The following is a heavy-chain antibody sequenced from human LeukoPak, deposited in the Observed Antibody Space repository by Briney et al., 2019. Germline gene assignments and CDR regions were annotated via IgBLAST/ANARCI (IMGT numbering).Heavy chain of an antibody. Sequence: TGRSLRLSCAASGFTFSSYGIHWVRQAPGKGLEWVAFISYDGSNVYYADSVRGRFPIPRDNSKNTLYLQVISLRPEDTAVYDCATPNYWGQGTLVTVSS. CDR3: ATPNY. CDR1: GFTFSSYG. V-gene: IGHV3-30*03. CDR2: ISYDGSNV. J-gene: IGHJ4*02.